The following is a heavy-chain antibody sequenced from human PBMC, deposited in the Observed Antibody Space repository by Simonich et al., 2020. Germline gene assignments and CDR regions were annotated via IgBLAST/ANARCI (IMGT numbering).Heavy chain of an antibody. CDR1: GYPISSGYY. CDR2: IYYSGST. J-gene: IGHJ3*02. Sequence: QVQLQESGPGLVKPSETLSLTCAVSGYPISSGYYWGWIRQPPGKGLEWIGYIYYSGSTNYHPSLKSRVTISVDTSKNQSSLKLSSVTAADTAVYYCARRGNGHAFDIWGQGTMVTVSS. D-gene: IGHD3-16*01. CDR3: ARRGNGHAFDI. V-gene: IGHV4-38-2*01.